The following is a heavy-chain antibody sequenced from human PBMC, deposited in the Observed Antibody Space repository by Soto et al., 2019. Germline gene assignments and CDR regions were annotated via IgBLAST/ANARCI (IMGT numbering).Heavy chain of an antibody. CDR2: ISGSGGST. CDR1: GFTFSSYA. V-gene: IGHV3-23*01. CDR3: AKDSSGWYASDY. D-gene: IGHD6-19*01. J-gene: IGHJ4*02. Sequence: GSLRLSCAASGFTFSSYAMSWVRQAPGKGLEWVSAISGSGGSTYYADSVKGRFTISRDNSKNTLYLQMNSLRAEDTAVYYCAKDSSGWYASDYWGQGTLVTVSS.